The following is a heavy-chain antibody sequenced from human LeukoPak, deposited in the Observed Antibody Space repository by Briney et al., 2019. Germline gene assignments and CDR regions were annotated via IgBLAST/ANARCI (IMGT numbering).Heavy chain of an antibody. D-gene: IGHD1-26*01. Sequence: GGSLRLSCAASGFIFDDYGMSWVRQAPGKGLEWVSGINWNGGSTGYADSVKGRFTISRDNAKDSLYLQMNSLRAEDAALYYCARAHYSGSFGYWGQGTLVTVSS. CDR3: ARAHYSGSFGY. CDR1: GFIFDDYG. V-gene: IGHV3-20*04. CDR2: INWNGGST. J-gene: IGHJ4*02.